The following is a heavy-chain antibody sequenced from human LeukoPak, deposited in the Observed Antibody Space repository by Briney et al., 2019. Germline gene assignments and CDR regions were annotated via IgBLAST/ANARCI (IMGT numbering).Heavy chain of an antibody. V-gene: IGHV1-69*04. J-gene: IGHJ5*02. CDR1: GGTLTSYA. CDR2: IVPLLGIA. Sequence: ASVKLSCTASGGTLTSYAITWVRQAPGQGLEWMGRIVPLLGIANYGQSLHSRGTIAADNSTSTAYMERSSLRSEYTAVYTCAREGGGYTSNWFDLWGQGTLVTVSS. D-gene: IGHD3-22*01. CDR3: AREGGGYTSNWFDL.